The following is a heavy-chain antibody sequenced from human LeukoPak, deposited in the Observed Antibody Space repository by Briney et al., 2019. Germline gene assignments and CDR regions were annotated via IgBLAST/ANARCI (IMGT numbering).Heavy chain of an antibody. CDR1: GGTFSSYA. D-gene: IGHD2-15*01. V-gene: IGHV1-18*01. J-gene: IGHJ4*02. Sequence: ASVKVSCKASGGTFSSYAISWVRQAPGQGLEWMGWISTDNGNTNYAQKFQGRVTMTTDTSTTTAYMELRSLRSDDTAVYYCARVVVAATVYYFDYWGQGTLVTVSS. CDR2: ISTDNGNT. CDR3: ARVVVAATVYYFDY.